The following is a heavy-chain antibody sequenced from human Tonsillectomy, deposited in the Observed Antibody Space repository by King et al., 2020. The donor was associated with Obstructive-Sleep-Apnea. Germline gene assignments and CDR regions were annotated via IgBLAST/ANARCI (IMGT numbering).Heavy chain of an antibody. V-gene: IGHV3-15*01. CDR3: TGKGS. CDR1: GLTFSNAW. Sequence: VQLVESGGGLVKPGGSLRLSCAASGLTFSNAWSSWVRQAPGKGLGWVGRIKSKTDGGTTDYADPRKGRFTISRDDSKNTLYLQINSLKSEDTAVYYCTGKGSWGQGTLVTVSS. J-gene: IGHJ5*02. CDR2: IKSKTDGGTT.